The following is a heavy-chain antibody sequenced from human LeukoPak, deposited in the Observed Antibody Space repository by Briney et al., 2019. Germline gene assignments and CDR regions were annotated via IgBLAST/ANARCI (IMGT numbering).Heavy chain of an antibody. CDR3: ARGGGPYYDFWSGYYEGGLYFDY. Sequence: ASVKVSCKASGYTFTSYDINWVRQATGQGLEWMGWMNPNSGNTGYAQKFQGRVTMTRNTSISTAYMELSSLRSEDTAVYYCARGGGPYYDFWSGYYEGGLYFDYWGQGTLVTVSS. V-gene: IGHV1-8*01. J-gene: IGHJ4*02. CDR2: MNPNSGNT. CDR1: GYTFTSYD. D-gene: IGHD3-3*01.